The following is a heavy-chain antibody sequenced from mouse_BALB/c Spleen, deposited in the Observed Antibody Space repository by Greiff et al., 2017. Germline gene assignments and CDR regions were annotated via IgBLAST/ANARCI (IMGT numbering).Heavy chain of an antibody. J-gene: IGHJ2*01. CDR1: GFTFSSFG. CDR3: ARSYYDYDVGDY. Sequence: EVQLQESGGGLVQPGGSRKLSCAASGFTFSSFGMHWVRQTPEKGLEWVAYISSGSSTIYYADTVKGRFTISRDNPKNTLFLQMTSLRSEDTAMYYCARSYYDYDVGDYWGQGTTLTVSS. CDR2: ISSGSSTI. D-gene: IGHD2-4*01. V-gene: IGHV5-17*02.